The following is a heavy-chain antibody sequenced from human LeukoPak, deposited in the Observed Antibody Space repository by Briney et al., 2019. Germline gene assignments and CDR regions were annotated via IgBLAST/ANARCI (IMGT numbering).Heavy chain of an antibody. CDR2: ISGSGGST. V-gene: IGHV3-23*01. CDR1: GFTFSSYA. D-gene: IGHD3-10*01. CDR3: ARDGLTYYYGSGSYYFVY. J-gene: IGHJ4*02. Sequence: GGSLRLSCAASGFTFSSYAMSWVRQAPGKGLEWVSAISGSGGSTYYADSVKGRFTISRDNSKNTLYLQMNSLRAEDTAVYYCARDGLTYYYGSGSYYFVYWGQGTLVTVSS.